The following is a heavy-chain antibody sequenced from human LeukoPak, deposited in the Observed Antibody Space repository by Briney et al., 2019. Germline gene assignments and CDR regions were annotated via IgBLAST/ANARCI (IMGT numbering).Heavy chain of an antibody. CDR1: GFTFSDFA. J-gene: IGHJ4*02. Sequence: GGSLRLSCAASGFTFSDFAMSWVRQAPGKGLEWVSALSDSGASTYYADSVKGRFTVSRDSSKNTLNLQMNSLRAEDTAVYYCAKVMQDRSMNMHFDYWGPGTQVTVSS. D-gene: IGHD5-18*01. CDR3: AKVMQDRSMNMHFDY. V-gene: IGHV3-23*01. CDR2: LSDSGAST.